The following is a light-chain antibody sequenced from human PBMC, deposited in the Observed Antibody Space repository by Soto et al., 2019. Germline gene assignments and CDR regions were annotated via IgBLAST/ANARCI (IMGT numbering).Light chain of an antibody. Sequence: EIVLTQSPGTLSLSPGDRATLSCRASQSVSFSYLAWYQQKAGQAPRLLIYGATSRDTGIPDRFRGSESGTDFTLTISRLEPEDFAVYYCQQYGSSPLTFGGGTKVEIK. V-gene: IGKV3-20*01. CDR2: GAT. CDR3: QQYGSSPLT. J-gene: IGKJ4*01. CDR1: QSVSFSY.